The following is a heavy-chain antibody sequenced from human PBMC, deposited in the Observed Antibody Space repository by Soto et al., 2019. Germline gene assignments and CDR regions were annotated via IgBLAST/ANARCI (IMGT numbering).Heavy chain of an antibody. J-gene: IGHJ4*02. V-gene: IGHV1-46*01. CDR1: GYTFTSYY. CDR2: INPSGGST. D-gene: IGHD4-17*01. Sequence: QVQLVQSGAEVKKPGASVKVSCKASGYTFTSYYMHWVRQAPGQGLEWMGIINPSGGSTSYAQKFQGRVPMTRDTSTRTVYMELSSLRSEDTAVYYCAGEEGPTTVVPPPHFDYWGQGTLVTVSS. CDR3: AGEEGPTTVVPPPHFDY.